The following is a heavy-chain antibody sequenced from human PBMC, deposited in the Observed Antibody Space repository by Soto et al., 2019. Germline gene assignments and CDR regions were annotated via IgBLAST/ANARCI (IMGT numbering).Heavy chain of an antibody. V-gene: IGHV4-31*03. CDR1: GGSISSGGYY. CDR2: IYYSGST. J-gene: IGHJ6*03. CDR3: ARLLGQIYVFWSGYAVGDYYYYFMDV. Sequence: SETLSLTCTVSGGSISSGGYYWSWIRQHPGKGLEWIGYIYYSGSTYYNPSLKSRVTISVDTSKNQFFLKLSSVTAADTAVYYCARLLGQIYVFWSGYAVGDYYYYFMDVGGKGTTVTVSS. D-gene: IGHD3-3*01.